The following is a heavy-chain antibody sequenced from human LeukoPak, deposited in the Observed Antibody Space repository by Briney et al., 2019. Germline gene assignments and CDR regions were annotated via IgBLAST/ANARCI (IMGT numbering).Heavy chain of an antibody. CDR2: ISGGSAST. J-gene: IGHJ4*02. CDR1: GFTFANYA. D-gene: IGHD6-13*01. Sequence: GGSLRLSCAGSGFTFANYAMSWVRQAPGKGLEWVSSISGGSASTFYADSVEGRFTISRDNSKNTLYLQMNSLRAEDTAVYYCARGGDIAAATKGIDYWGQGTLVTVSS. CDR3: ARGGDIAAATKGIDY. V-gene: IGHV3-23*01.